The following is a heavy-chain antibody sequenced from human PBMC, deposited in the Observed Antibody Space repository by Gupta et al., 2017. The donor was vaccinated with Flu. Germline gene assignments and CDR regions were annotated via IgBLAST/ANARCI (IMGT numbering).Heavy chain of an antibody. V-gene: IGHV1-2*06. D-gene: IGHD2-2*02. Sequence: AQLVQSGTDVKEPGASLKVSCKASGYTFTDYYIPWVRQAPGQGLEWVGRVNPHSGSTNFEQKFQGRITLAMDTSISTAYMERTRLRSDDTAVYYCARERFCSTASCYRWFDPWGQGTLVIVSS. J-gene: IGHJ5*02. CDR1: GYTFTDYY. CDR2: VNPHSGST. CDR3: ARERFCSTASCYRWFDP.